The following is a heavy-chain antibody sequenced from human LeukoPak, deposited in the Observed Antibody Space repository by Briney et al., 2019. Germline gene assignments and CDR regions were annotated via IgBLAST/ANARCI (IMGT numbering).Heavy chain of an antibody. D-gene: IGHD3-10*01. CDR2: IYPGDSDT. V-gene: IGHV5-51*01. CDR3: ARRMVRGVIVDAFDI. J-gene: IGHJ3*02. Sequence: GESLKISCKGSGYSFTSCWIGWVRQMPGKGLEWMGIIYPGDSDTRYSPSFQGQVTISADKSISTAYLQWSSLKASDTATYYCARRMVRGVIVDAFDIWGQGTMVTVSS. CDR1: GYSFTSCW.